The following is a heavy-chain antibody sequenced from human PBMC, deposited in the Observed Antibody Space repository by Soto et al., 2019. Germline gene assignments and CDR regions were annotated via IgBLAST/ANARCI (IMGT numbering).Heavy chain of an antibody. D-gene: IGHD3-10*01. CDR2: IIPIFGTA. J-gene: IGHJ6*02. CDR1: GGTFSSYA. Sequence: QVQLVQSGAEVKKPGSSVKVSCKASGGTFSSYAISWVRQAPGQGLEWMGGIIPIFGTANYAQKFQGRVTITADESTSTAYMELSSLRSEDTAVYYCARYSGSGSYPNAGYYYYGMDVWGQGTTVTVSS. CDR3: ARYSGSGSYPNAGYYYYGMDV. V-gene: IGHV1-69*01.